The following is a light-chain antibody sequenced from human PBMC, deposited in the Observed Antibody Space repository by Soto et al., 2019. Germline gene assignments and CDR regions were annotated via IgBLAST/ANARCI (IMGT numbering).Light chain of an antibody. V-gene: IGKV1-5*03. J-gene: IGKJ4*01. Sequence: DIQMTQSPSTLSVSVGDRVTITCRASQTISSWLAWYQQKPGKAPKLLIYKASTLKSGVPSRFSGSGSGTEFTLTISSLQPEDFATYYCQPLNSYPLTFGGGTRWIS. CDR3: QPLNSYPLT. CDR2: KAS. CDR1: QTISSW.